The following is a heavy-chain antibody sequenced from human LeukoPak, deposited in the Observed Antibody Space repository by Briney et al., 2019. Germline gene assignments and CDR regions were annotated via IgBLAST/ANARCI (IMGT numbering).Heavy chain of an antibody. CDR1: GGSVNSGSYY. D-gene: IGHD3-22*01. CDR3: ARGSDYYDSSGYPSPEYFQH. V-gene: IGHV4-61*01. Sequence: PSETLSLTCTVSGGSVNSGSYYWSWIRQPPGKGLEWIGYIYDSGSTNHNPSLKSRVTMSEDTSKNQFSLKLSSVTAADTAVYYCARGSDYYDSSGYPSPEYFQHWGQGTLVTVSS. J-gene: IGHJ1*01. CDR2: IYDSGST.